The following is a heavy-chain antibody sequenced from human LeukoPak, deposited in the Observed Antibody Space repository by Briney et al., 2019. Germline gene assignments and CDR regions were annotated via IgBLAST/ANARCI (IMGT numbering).Heavy chain of an antibody. CDR3: ARSWGVEMSTIEPFDY. Sequence: ASVTVSCKASGYTFTGYFVHWVRQAPGQGLEWMGWINPNSGGTNYAQKFQGRVTMTRDTSISTAYMDVRRMRYDDTAVYYCARSWGVEMSTIEPFDYWGQGTLVTVSS. D-gene: IGHD5/OR15-5a*01. CDR2: INPNSGGT. J-gene: IGHJ4*02. CDR1: GYTFTGYF. V-gene: IGHV1-2*02.